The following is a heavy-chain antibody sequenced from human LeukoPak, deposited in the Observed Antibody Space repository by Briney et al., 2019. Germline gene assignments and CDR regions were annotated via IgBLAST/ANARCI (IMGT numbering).Heavy chain of an antibody. D-gene: IGHD5-12*01. CDR3: AKGGIVALTLFDY. CDR2: ISGSTGST. V-gene: IGHV3-23*01. Sequence: PGGSLRLSCAASRFTFSSYAMSWVRQAPGKGLEWVSTISGSTGSTYYADSVKGRFTISRGNSKNTLYLQMNSLRAEDTAVYYCAKGGIVALTLFDYWGQGTLVTVSS. J-gene: IGHJ4*02. CDR1: RFTFSSYA.